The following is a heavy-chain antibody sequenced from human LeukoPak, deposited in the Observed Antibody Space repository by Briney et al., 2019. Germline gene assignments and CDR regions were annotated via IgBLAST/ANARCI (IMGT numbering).Heavy chain of an antibody. Sequence: SETLSLTCTVSGGSISNSNYCWGWIRQPPGNGLEWIGSISYSGSTYYNPSLKSRVTISVDTSKNQFSLKVTSVTAADTAVFYCARHYVDIRTVGASYYYYGLDVWGQGTTVTVSS. CDR2: ISYSGST. CDR1: GGSISNSNYC. D-gene: IGHD3-16*02. CDR3: ARHYVDIRTVGASYYYYGLDV. V-gene: IGHV4-39*01. J-gene: IGHJ6*02.